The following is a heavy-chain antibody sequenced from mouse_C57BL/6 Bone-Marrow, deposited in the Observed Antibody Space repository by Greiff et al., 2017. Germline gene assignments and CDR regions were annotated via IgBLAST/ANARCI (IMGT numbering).Heavy chain of an antibody. Sequence: VQLQQSGAELVRPGASVKLSCTASGFNIKDDYMHWVKQRPEQGLEWIGWIDPENGDTESASKFQGKATITADTSSNTAYLQLSSLTSEDTAVYYCTFYYSNPDYGGQGTTLTVSS. CDR1: GFNIKDDY. V-gene: IGHV14-4*01. CDR3: TFYYSNPDY. J-gene: IGHJ2*01. D-gene: IGHD2-5*01. CDR2: IDPENGDT.